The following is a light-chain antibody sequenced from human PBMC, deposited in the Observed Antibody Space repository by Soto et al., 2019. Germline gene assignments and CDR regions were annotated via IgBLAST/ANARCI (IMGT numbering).Light chain of an antibody. CDR2: GTS. J-gene: IGLJ1*01. Sequence: QAVVTQPPSVSGAPGQRVTISCTGSSSNIGAGYDVHWYEQPPGTAPKRLIYGTSNRPSGVPDRFSGSKSGTSASLAITGLQAEDEADYYCQSYDSSRSGYVFGTGTKLTVL. CDR1: SSNIGAGYD. V-gene: IGLV1-40*01. CDR3: QSYDSSRSGYV.